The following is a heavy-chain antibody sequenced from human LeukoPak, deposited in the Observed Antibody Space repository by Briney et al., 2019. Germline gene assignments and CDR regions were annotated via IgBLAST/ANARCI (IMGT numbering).Heavy chain of an antibody. CDR1: GYTFTDYY. CDR2: INPNSGGT. D-gene: IGHD4-23*01. Sequence: GASVTVSFKASGYTFTDYYMHWVRQAPGQGLEWMGWINPNSGGTNYAQKFQGRVTMTRDTSTTTDYMDLSSLRSDDTAVYYCARPRTTVLTPLNYWGQGALVTVSS. V-gene: IGHV1-2*02. CDR3: ARPRTTVLTPLNY. J-gene: IGHJ4*02.